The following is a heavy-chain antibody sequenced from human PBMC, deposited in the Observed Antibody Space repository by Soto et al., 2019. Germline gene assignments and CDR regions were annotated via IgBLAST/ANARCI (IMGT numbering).Heavy chain of an antibody. D-gene: IGHD5-18*01. CDR3: ASPGVDTAMVNYFDY. CDR2: ISSSSSYI. V-gene: IGHV3-21*01. Sequence: GGSLRLSCAASGFTFSSYSMNWVRQAPGKGLEWVSSISSSSSYIHYADSVKGRFTISRDNAKNSLYLQMNSLRAEDTAVYYCASPGVDTAMVNYFDYWGQGTLVTVSS. J-gene: IGHJ4*02. CDR1: GFTFSSYS.